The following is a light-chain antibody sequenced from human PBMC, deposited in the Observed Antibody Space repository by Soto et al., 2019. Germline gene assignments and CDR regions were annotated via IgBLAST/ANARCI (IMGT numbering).Light chain of an antibody. CDR1: QSVSSN. J-gene: IGKJ1*01. CDR3: HQYSNWPPQT. CDR2: GAS. Sequence: EIVMTQSTATLSVSPGERATLSCRASQSVSSNLAWYQQKPGQAPRLLIYGASTRTTGIPARFSGSGSGTVFTLTISSLQSEDFAVYYCHQYSNWPPQTFGQGTKVEIK. V-gene: IGKV3-15*01.